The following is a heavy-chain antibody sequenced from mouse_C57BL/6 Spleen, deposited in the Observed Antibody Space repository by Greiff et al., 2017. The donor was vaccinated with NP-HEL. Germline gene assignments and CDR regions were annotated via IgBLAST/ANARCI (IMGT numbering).Heavy chain of an antibody. J-gene: IGHJ3*01. V-gene: IGHV1-9*01. CDR3: ARGGGFAY. CDR2: ILPGSGST. CDR1: GYTFTGYW. Sequence: QVQLQQSGAELMKPGASVKLSCKATGYTFTGYWIEWVKQRPGHGLEWIGEILPGSGSTNYHEKFKGKATFTADTSTNTAYMQLSSLTTEDSAIYYCARGGGFAYWGQGTLVTVSA.